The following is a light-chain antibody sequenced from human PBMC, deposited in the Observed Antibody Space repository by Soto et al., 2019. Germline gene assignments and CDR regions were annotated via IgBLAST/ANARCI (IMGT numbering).Light chain of an antibody. V-gene: IGLV1-40*01. CDR3: QSYDSILDGFWV. Sequence: QSVLTQPPSVSGAPGQRVTISCTWSSSNIGAGYDVHWYQQLPGTAPKLLISDNTNRPSGVPDRFSASKSGTSASLAITGLQAEDEADYYCQSYDSILDGFWVFGGGTKLTVL. J-gene: IGLJ3*02. CDR2: DNT. CDR1: SSNIGAGYD.